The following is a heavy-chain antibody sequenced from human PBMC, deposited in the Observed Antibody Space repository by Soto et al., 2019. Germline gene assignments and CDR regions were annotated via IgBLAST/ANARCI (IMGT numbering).Heavy chain of an antibody. Sequence: EVQLVESGGGLVQPGGSLRLSCAASGFTFSSYSMNWVRQAPGKGLEWVSYISSSSSTIYYADSVKGRFTISRDNAKNSLYLQMNSLRAEDTAVYYCARGETAHYDILTGYYYDAFDIWGQGTMVTFSS. CDR2: ISSSSSTI. J-gene: IGHJ3*02. CDR3: ARGETAHYDILTGYYYDAFDI. CDR1: GFTFSSYS. V-gene: IGHV3-48*01. D-gene: IGHD3-9*01.